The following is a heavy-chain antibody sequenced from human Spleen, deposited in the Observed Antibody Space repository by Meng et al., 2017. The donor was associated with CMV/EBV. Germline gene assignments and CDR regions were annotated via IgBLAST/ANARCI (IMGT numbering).Heavy chain of an antibody. D-gene: IGHD2-15*01. Sequence: GESLKISCAASGFTFSSYSMNWVRQAPGKGLEWVSYISSSSSTIYYADSVKGRFTISRDNAKNSLYLQMNSLRAEDTAVYYCARDDMHGVRVFDYWGQGTLVT. CDR2: ISSSSSTI. J-gene: IGHJ4*02. CDR3: ARDDMHGVRVFDY. CDR1: GFTFSSYS. V-gene: IGHV3-48*04.